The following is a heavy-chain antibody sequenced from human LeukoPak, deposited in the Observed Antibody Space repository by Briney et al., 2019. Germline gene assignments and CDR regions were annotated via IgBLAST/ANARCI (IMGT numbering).Heavy chain of an antibody. Sequence: SETLSLTCTVSGGSISSSSYYWGWIRRPPGKGLEWIGSIYYSGSTYYNPSLKSRVTISVDTSKNQFSLKLSSVTAADTAVYYCARLRYFDWSIGGEFDPWGQGTLVTVSS. CDR3: ARLRYFDWSIGGEFDP. D-gene: IGHD3-9*01. CDR2: IYYSGST. J-gene: IGHJ5*02. V-gene: IGHV4-39*07. CDR1: GGSISSSSYY.